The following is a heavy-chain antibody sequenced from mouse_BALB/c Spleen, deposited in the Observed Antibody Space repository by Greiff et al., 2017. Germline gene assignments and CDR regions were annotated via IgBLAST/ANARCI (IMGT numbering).Heavy chain of an antibody. D-gene: IGHD2-3*01. CDR1: GFTFNTYA. CDR3: VRHGIYDALD. CDR2: IRSKSNNYAT. J-gene: IGHJ4*01. V-gene: IGHV10-1*02. Sequence: EVKLVESGGGLVQPKGSLKLSCAASGFTFNTYAMNWVRQAPGKGLEWVARIRSKSNNYATYYADSVKDRFTISRDDSQSMLYLQMNNLKTEDTAMYYCVRHGIYDALDWGQGTSVTVSS.